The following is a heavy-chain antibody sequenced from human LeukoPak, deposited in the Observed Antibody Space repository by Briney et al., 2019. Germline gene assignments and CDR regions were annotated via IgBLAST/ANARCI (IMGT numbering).Heavy chain of an antibody. CDR1: GYTFTSYY. V-gene: IGHV1-46*01. Sequence: ASVTVSCKASGYTFTSYYMHWLRQAPGQGLEWMGIINPSGGSTSYAQKFQGRVTMTRDMSTSTVYMELSSLRSEDTAVYYCARATVTTAYYYYYMDVWGKGTTVTVSS. J-gene: IGHJ6*03. CDR2: INPSGGST. CDR3: ARATVTTAYYYYYMDV. D-gene: IGHD4-17*01.